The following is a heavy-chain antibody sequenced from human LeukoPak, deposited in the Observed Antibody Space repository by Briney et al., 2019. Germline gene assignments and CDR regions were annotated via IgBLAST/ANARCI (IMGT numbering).Heavy chain of an antibody. CDR3: AKVGDIVVVPAAPLDAFDI. V-gene: IGHV3-30*02. Sequence: PGGSLRLSCAASGFTFSSYGMHWVRQAPGKGLEWVAFIRYDGSNKYYADSVKGRFTISRDNSKNTLYLQMNSLRAEDTAVYYCAKVGDIVVVPAAPLDAFDIWGQGTMVTVSS. D-gene: IGHD2-2*01. J-gene: IGHJ3*02. CDR2: IRYDGSNK. CDR1: GFTFSSYG.